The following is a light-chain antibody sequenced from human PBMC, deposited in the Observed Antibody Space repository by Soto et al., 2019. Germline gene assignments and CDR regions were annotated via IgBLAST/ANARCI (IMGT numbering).Light chain of an antibody. Sequence: EIVMTQSPATLSVSPGERAILSCRASQTISTNLAWYQHKPGQTPRLLIYGASTRATGVPARFSGSGSGTEFTLTISSLQSEDFAVYYCQQYNNYYTFGQGTRWISN. CDR1: QTISTN. J-gene: IGKJ2*01. CDR2: GAS. CDR3: QQYNNYYT. V-gene: IGKV3-15*01.